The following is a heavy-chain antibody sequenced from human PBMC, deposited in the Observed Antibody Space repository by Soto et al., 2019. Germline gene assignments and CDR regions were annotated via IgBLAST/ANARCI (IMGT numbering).Heavy chain of an antibody. CDR1: GLAFSSNA. CDR2: ISAYNGNT. Sequence: MVSGKALGLAFSSNAIRWVRQAPGQGLEWMGWISAYNGNTNYAQKLQGRVTMTTDTSTSTAYMELRSLRSDDTAVYYCARVEGTDAASTYYYYMDVWGKGTPATVSS. J-gene: IGHJ6*03. D-gene: IGHD2-8*01. CDR3: ARVEGTDAASTYYYYMDV. V-gene: IGHV1-18*01.